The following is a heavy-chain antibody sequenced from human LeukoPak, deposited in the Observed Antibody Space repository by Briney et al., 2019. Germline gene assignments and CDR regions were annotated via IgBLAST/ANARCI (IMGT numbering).Heavy chain of an antibody. Sequence: PSETLSLTCAVYGGSFGGYYWSWIRQPPGKGLEWIGEINHSGSTNYNPSLKSRVTISVDTSKNQFSLKLSSVTAADTAVYYCARGRYSWNDGFDPWGQGTLVTVSS. D-gene: IGHD1-1*01. V-gene: IGHV4-34*01. CDR3: ARGRYSWNDGFDP. CDR1: GGSFGGYY. J-gene: IGHJ5*02. CDR2: INHSGST.